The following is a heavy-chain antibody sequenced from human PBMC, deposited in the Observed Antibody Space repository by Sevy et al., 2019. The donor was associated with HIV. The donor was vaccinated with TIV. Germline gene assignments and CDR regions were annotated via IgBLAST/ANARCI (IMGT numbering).Heavy chain of an antibody. CDR3: STAWEYYSCWRGYLGY. Sequence: ASVKVSCKVSGYTLTEVSMHWVRHCPGKGLEWMGRFDPEDGETIYAQKFQGRITMTEDTSTDTAYMELRSLRSEDTGGDHLSTAWEYYSCWRGYLGYWGQGTLVTVSS. CDR1: GYTLTEVS. D-gene: IGHD3-3*01. V-gene: IGHV1-24*01. J-gene: IGHJ4*02. CDR2: FDPEDGET.